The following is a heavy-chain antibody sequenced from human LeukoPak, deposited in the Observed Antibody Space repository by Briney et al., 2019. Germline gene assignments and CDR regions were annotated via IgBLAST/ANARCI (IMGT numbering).Heavy chain of an antibody. J-gene: IGHJ4*02. CDR3: AREVLRSGWYGGAFDY. Sequence: SETLSLTCTVSGGSISSHYWSWIRQPPGKGLEWIGYIYDSGSINYNPSLKSRVTISVDTSKNQFSLKLSSVAAADTAVYYCAREVLRSGWYGGAFDYWGQGTLVTVST. D-gene: IGHD6-19*01. CDR1: GGSISSHY. V-gene: IGHV4-59*11. CDR2: IYDSGSI.